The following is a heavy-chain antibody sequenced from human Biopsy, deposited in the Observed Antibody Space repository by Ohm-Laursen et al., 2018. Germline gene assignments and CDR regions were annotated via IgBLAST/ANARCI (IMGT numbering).Heavy chain of an antibody. Sequence: GSSVKVSCNASGYTFTGYHVHWVRQAPGQGLEWMGWINAKTSDTNYAQKFQGRVTMTRDTSISTAYVDLSSLRSDDTAVYYCTRGGYYYDSLAYYYWFDPWGQGTLVTVSS. CDR3: TRGGYYYDSLAYYYWFDP. J-gene: IGHJ5*02. CDR1: GYTFTGYH. V-gene: IGHV1-2*02. CDR2: INAKTSDT. D-gene: IGHD3-22*01.